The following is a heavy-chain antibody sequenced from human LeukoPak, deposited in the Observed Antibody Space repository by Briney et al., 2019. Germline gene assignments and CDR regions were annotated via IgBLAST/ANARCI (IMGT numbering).Heavy chain of an antibody. Sequence: GGSLRLSCAASGFTFSSYWMGWVRQAPGKGLEWVANIMKDGSENHYVDSVGGRFTISRDNAKNSLDLQMNSLRAEDTAVYYCVRDGDYYKGEYWGQGTLVTVSS. D-gene: IGHD3-10*01. V-gene: IGHV3-7*03. J-gene: IGHJ4*02. CDR1: GFTFSSYW. CDR2: IMKDGSEN. CDR3: VRDGDYYKGEY.